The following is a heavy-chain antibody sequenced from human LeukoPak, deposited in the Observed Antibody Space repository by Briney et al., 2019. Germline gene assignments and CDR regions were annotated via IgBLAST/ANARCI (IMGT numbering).Heavy chain of an antibody. CDR3: ARAPFRTGGFDAFDI. CDR1: GGSISSYY. Sequence: SETLSLTCTVSGGSISSYYWSWIRQPPGKGLEWIGYIYYSGSTNYNPSLKSRVTISVDTSKNQFSLKLSSVTAADTAVYYCARAPFRTGGFDAFDIWGQGTMVTVSS. J-gene: IGHJ3*02. V-gene: IGHV4-59*12. CDR2: IYYSGST. D-gene: IGHD1-14*01.